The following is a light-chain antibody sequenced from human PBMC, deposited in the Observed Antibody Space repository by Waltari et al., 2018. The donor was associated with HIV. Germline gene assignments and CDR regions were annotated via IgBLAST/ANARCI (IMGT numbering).Light chain of an antibody. CDR1: SGAIDSTY. Sequence: FVLTQPHSVSQSPGKTVTISCHSSGAIDSTYIQWWQHRPGRVPRTVIHEDTRRPSGVPDRFSGSIDRSSNSASLTISGLEPEDEADYYCHSYDATFQVFGGGTRLTVL. J-gene: IGLJ3*02. CDR3: HSYDATFQV. V-gene: IGLV6-57*03. CDR2: EDT.